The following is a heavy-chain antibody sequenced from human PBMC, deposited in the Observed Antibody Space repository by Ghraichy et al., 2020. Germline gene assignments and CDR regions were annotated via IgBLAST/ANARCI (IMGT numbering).Heavy chain of an antibody. CDR3: ARDGSSVTAFDI. CDR2: TYYRSKKWYG. D-gene: IGHD2-21*02. CDR1: GDSVSSNSAA. V-gene: IGHV6-1*01. J-gene: IGHJ4*02. Sequence: SQTLSLTCAISGDSVSSNSAAWNWIRQSPSRGLEWLGKTYYRSKKWYGDYALSVKSRITITPDTSNNQFSLHLNSVTPEDTAVYYCARDGSSVTAFDIWGQGTLVTVSS.